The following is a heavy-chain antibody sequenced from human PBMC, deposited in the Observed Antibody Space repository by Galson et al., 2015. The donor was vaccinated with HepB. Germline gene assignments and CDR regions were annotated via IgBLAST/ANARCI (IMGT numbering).Heavy chain of an antibody. J-gene: IGHJ4*02. Sequence: SVKVSCKASGYTFTGYYMHWVRQAPGQGLEWMGWINPNSGGTNYAQKFQGWVTMTRDTSISTAYMELSRLRSDDTAVYYCARGGATMIVEASFDYWGQGTLVTVSS. D-gene: IGHD3-22*01. CDR2: INPNSGGT. CDR1: GYTFTGYY. V-gene: IGHV1-2*04. CDR3: ARGGATMIVEASFDY.